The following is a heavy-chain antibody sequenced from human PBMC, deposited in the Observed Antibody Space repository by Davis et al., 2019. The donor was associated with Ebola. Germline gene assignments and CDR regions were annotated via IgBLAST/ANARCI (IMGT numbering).Heavy chain of an antibody. V-gene: IGHV4-34*01. Sequence: MPSETLSLTCAVYGGSFSGYYWSWIRQPPGKGLEWIGEINHSGSTNYNPSLKSRVTRSVDTSKTQFSLSLSSVTAADTAVYFCARGISGWYGVLPDYWGQGTLVTVSS. CDR2: INHSGST. CDR1: GGSFSGYY. CDR3: ARGISGWYGVLPDY. J-gene: IGHJ4*02. D-gene: IGHD6-19*01.